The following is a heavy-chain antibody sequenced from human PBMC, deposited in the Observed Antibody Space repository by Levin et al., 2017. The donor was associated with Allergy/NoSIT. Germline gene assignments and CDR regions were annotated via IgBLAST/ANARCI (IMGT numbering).Heavy chain of an antibody. V-gene: IGHV3-74*01. D-gene: IGHD1-26*01. Sequence: GGSLRLSCAGSGFPFSTHYMHWVRQAPGKGLVWVSRISDDTSKTNYADSVKGRFTISRDNAKDTLFLQMNSLRAEDTAVYYCARGRVGASVTFGIWGHGTLVTVSS. CDR2: ISDDTSKT. CDR3: ARGRVGASVTFGI. J-gene: IGHJ3*02. CDR1: GFPFSTHY.